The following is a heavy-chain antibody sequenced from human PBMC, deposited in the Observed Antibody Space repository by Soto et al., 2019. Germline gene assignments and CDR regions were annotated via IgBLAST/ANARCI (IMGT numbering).Heavy chain of an antibody. J-gene: IGHJ5*02. CDR3: AKALDYDFWSAPGVGP. CDR2: ISGSGGST. CDR1: GFTFSSYA. D-gene: IGHD3-3*01. V-gene: IGHV3-23*01. Sequence: GGSLRLSCAASGFTFSSYAMSWVRQAPGKGLEWVSAISGSGGSTYYADSVKGRFTISRDNSKNTLYLQMNSLRAEDTAVYYCAKALDYDFWSAPGVGPWGQGTLVTFSS.